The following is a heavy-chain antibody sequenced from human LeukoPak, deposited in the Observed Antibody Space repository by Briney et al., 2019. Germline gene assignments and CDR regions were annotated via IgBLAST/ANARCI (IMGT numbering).Heavy chain of an antibody. Sequence: GGSLRLSCAASGFTFSSYAMSWVRQAPGKGLEWVSVISGSGGSTYYADPVKGRFTISRDNAKNSLYLQMNSLRAEDTAVYYCARDAVGIYRIIDYWGQGTLVTVSS. CDR2: ISGSGGST. D-gene: IGHD6-13*01. CDR1: GFTFSSYA. V-gene: IGHV3-23*01. J-gene: IGHJ4*02. CDR3: ARDAVGIYRIIDY.